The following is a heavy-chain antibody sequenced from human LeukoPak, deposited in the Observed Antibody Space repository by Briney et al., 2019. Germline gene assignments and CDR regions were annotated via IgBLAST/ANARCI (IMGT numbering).Heavy chain of an antibody. CDR1: GFTFSSYA. CDR2: LSGSGGGT. V-gene: IGHV3-23*01. CDR3: AKDHHSSGWSYFYYGMNV. D-gene: IGHD6-19*01. J-gene: IGHJ6*02. Sequence: GESLRLSCAASGFTFSSYAMSWVRQAPGKGLEWVSALSGSGGGTYYADSVKGRFTISRDNSKNTLYLQMNSLRAEDTAVYYCAKDHHSSGWSYFYYGMNVWGQGTTVTVSS.